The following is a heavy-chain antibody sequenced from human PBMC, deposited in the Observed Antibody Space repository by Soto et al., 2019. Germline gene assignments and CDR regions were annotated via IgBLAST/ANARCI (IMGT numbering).Heavy chain of an antibody. Sequence: SETLSLTCGVSGGSISSYYWSWIRQPPGKGLEWIEYIYYSGSTNYYPCLKSRVTISVDTSKNQFSLKLSSVTAADTAVYYCARLGITSGYYMDVWGKGTTVTVSS. J-gene: IGHJ6*03. CDR1: GGSISSYY. CDR2: IYYSGST. D-gene: IGHD3-10*01. V-gene: IGHV4-59*08. CDR3: ARLGITSGYYMDV.